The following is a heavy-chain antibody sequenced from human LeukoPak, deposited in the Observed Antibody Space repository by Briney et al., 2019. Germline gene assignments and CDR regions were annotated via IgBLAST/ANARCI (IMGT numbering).Heavy chain of an antibody. V-gene: IGHV4-4*07. CDR2: IHTSGGT. Sequence: SETLSLTCTISGGSIGLHFWSWLRQPAGKGLEWIGRIHTSGGTNYSPSFKSRLTMSVDTSRDQFSLKLTSVTAADTAVYFCASDGYYSFDVWGQGTMVTVSS. D-gene: IGHD5-12*01. CDR3: ASDGYYSFDV. J-gene: IGHJ3*01. CDR1: GGSIGLHF.